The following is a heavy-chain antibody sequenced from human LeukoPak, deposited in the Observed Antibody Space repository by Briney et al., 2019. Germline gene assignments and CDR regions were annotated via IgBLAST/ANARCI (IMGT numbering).Heavy chain of an antibody. CDR3: ARAVVGVTYFDY. CDR1: GGSISSGGYY. J-gene: IGHJ4*02. D-gene: IGHD2-21*02. Sequence: SQTLSLTCTVSGGSISSGGYYWSWTRQHPGKGLEWIGYIYYSGSTYYNPSLKSRVTISVDTSKNQFSLKLSSVTAADTAVYYCARAVVGVTYFDYWGQGTLVTVSS. CDR2: IYYSGST. V-gene: IGHV4-31*03.